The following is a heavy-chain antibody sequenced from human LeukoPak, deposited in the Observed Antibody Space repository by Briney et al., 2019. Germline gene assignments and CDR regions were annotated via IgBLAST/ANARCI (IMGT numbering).Heavy chain of an antibody. V-gene: IGHV3-21*01. Sequence: GGTLRLSCAASGFTFSSYSMNWVRQAPGKGLELVSSISSSSSYIYYADSVKGRFTISRDNAKNSLYLQMNSLRAEDTAVYYCAREGMITIFGVVITQPYYFDYWGQGTLVTVSS. CDR3: AREGMITIFGVVITQPYYFDY. J-gene: IGHJ4*02. CDR2: ISSSSSYI. CDR1: GFTFSSYS. D-gene: IGHD3-3*01.